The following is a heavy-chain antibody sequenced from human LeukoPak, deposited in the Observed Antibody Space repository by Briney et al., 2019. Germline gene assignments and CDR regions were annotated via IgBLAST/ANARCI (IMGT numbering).Heavy chain of an antibody. D-gene: IGHD2-2*01. V-gene: IGHV3-48*01. CDR1: GFTFSSFS. CDR3: ASCSSTNCY. CDR2: ITGSSSTI. Sequence: GGSLRLSCAASGFTFSSFSMNWVRQAPGKGLEWVSFITGSSSTIYYADSVKGRFTISRDNAKDSLYLQMNSLRAEDTAVYYCASCSSTNCYWGQGTLVTVSS. J-gene: IGHJ4*02.